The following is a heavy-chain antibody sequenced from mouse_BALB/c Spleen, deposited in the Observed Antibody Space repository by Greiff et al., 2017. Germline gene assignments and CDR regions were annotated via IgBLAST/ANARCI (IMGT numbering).Heavy chain of an antibody. CDR3: VRRLYYDYGGFAY. CDR2: IRSKSNNYAT. CDR1: GFTFNTYA. D-gene: IGHD2-4*01. Sequence: EVKLMESGGGLVQPKGSLKLSCAASGFTFNTYAMNWVRQAPGKGLEWVARIRSKSNNYATYYADSVKDRFTISRDDSQSMLYLQMNNLKTEDTAMYYCVRRLYYDYGGFAYWGQGTLVTVSA. J-gene: IGHJ3*01. V-gene: IGHV10-1*02.